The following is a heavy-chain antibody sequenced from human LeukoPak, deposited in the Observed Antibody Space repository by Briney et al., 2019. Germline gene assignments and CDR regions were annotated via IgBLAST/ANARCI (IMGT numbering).Heavy chain of an antibody. CDR2: IKNDGSTT. CDR1: GFTFSSYW. Sequence: GGSLRLSCAASGFTFSSYWMHWVRQPPGKGLVWVSRIKNDGSTTTYADSVKGRFTVSRDNAKNSLYLQMNSLRAEDTAVYYCARDIRFGAFDPWGQGTLVTVSS. D-gene: IGHD3-10*01. CDR3: ARDIRFGAFDP. J-gene: IGHJ5*02. V-gene: IGHV3-74*01.